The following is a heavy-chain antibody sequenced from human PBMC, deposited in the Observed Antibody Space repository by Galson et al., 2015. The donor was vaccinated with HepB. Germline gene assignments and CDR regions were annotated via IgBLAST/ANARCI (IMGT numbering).Heavy chain of an antibody. CDR3: ARDVTTLTTGPFDI. V-gene: IGHV5-51*03. Sequence: QSGAEVKKPGESLKISCKASGYTFTSYWIAWVRQMPGKGLEWMGIIYPADSDTRYSPSFQGQVTISADKSISTAYLQWSSLKASDTAMYYCARDVTTLTTGPFDIWGQGTMVTVSS. CDR2: IYPADSDT. CDR1: GYTFTSYW. D-gene: IGHD4-17*01. J-gene: IGHJ3*02.